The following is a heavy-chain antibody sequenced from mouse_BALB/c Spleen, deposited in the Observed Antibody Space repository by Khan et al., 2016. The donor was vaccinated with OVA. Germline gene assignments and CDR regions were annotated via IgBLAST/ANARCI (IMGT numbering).Heavy chain of an antibody. Sequence: EVQGVESGPELVKPGASVKISCKTSGYTFTENTLHWVKQSHGKSLEWIGVINPKNGVTSYNQKFKGKVTLTVDKSSSTAYMEFRSLTSEDSAVYYCARDAGRYWGQGTSVTVSS. J-gene: IGHJ4*01. CDR1: GYTFTENT. CDR2: INPKNGVT. V-gene: IGHV1-18*01. D-gene: IGHD3-3*01. CDR3: ARDAGRY.